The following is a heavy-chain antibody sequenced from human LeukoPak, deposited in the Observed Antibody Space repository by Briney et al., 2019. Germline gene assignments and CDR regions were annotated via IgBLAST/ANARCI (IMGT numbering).Heavy chain of an antibody. V-gene: IGHV1-18*01. CDR1: GYTFTSYG. CDR2: ISAYNGNT. Sequence: ASVKVSCKASGYTFTSYGISWVRQAPGQGLEWMGWISAYNGNTNYAQKLQGRVTMTTDTSTSTAYMELRSLRSDDTVVYYCARDRPISYYDILTGYYYYGMDVWGQGTTVTVSS. J-gene: IGHJ6*02. D-gene: IGHD3-9*01. CDR3: ARDRPISYYDILTGYYYYGMDV.